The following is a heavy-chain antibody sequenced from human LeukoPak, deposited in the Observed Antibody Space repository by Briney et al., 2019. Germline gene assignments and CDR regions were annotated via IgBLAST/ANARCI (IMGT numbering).Heavy chain of an antibody. V-gene: IGHV3-30*18. D-gene: IGHD2-21*02. CDR3: AKVGRASDYYFDY. CDR1: GFTFSSYG. J-gene: IGHJ4*02. Sequence: ARSLRLSCAASGFTFSSYGMHWVRQAPGKGLEWVAVISYDGSNKYYADSVKGRFTISRDNSKNTLYLQMNSLRAEDTAVYYCAKVGRASDYYFDYWGQGTLVTVSS. CDR2: ISYDGSNK.